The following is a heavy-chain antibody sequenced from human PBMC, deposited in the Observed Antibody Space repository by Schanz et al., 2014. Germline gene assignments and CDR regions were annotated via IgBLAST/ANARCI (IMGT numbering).Heavy chain of an antibody. D-gene: IGHD4-17*01. Sequence: VQLVESGGGLVQPGRSLRLSCTGSGFPFGDYAVSWFRRAPGKGLEWVAATRYDGNNKYYVDSVKGRFTISRDNSKNTLYLQVNSLRAEDTAVYYCVRDLGGDQTDYWGQGTLVTVSS. CDR3: VRDLGGDQTDY. CDR2: TRYDGNNK. V-gene: IGHV3-33*01. CDR1: GFPFGDYA. J-gene: IGHJ4*02.